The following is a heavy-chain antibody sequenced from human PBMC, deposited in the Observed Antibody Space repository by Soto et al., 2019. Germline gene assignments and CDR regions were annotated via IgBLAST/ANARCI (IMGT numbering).Heavy chain of an antibody. J-gene: IGHJ4*02. CDR3: ARVPIPPYDSSGHPSG. CDR1: GGTFSSYA. V-gene: IGHV1-69*12. CDR2: IIPIFGTA. D-gene: IGHD3-22*01. Sequence: QVQLVQSGAEVKKPGSSVKVSCKASGGTFSSYAISWVRQAPGQGLEWMGGIIPIFGTANYAQKFQGRVTMPAYESTSTAYMELSSLRSEDTAVYYCARVPIPPYDSSGHPSGWGQGTLVTVSS.